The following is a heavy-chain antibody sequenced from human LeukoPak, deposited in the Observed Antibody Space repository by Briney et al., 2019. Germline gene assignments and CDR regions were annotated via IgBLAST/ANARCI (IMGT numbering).Heavy chain of an antibody. CDR3: ARDLGYCSGGSCYGYNWFDP. CDR2: IYYSGST. D-gene: IGHD2-15*01. V-gene: IGHV4-59*01. Sequence: SETLSLTYTVSGGSISSYYWSWIRQPPGKGLEWIGYIYYSGSTNYNPSLKSRVTISVDTSKNQFSLKLSSVTAADTAVYYCARDLGYCSGGSCYGYNWFDPWGQGTLVTVSS. CDR1: GGSISSYY. J-gene: IGHJ5*02.